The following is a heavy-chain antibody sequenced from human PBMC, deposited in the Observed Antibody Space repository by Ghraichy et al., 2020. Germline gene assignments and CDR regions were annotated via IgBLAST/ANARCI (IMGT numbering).Heavy chain of an antibody. CDR3: ARGYGLDV. CDR2: IRSSSTYM. J-gene: IGHJ6*02. V-gene: IGHV3-21*01. Sequence: GGSLRLSCAASGFTFSTYSMNWVRQAPGKGLEWVASIRSSSTYMTYADSVKGRFTISRDNGRNSLYLQMNSLRAEDTAVYYCARGYGLDVWGQGTTVTVSS. CDR1: GFTFSTYS.